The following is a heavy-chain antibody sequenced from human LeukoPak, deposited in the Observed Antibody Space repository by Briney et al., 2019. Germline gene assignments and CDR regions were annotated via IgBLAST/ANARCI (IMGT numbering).Heavy chain of an antibody. CDR3: ASYFNLEAPPQLGWFDP. Sequence: GSVKVSCKASGYTFTGYYMQWGGQAPGQGLGWMGWINPNSGGTNYAQKFQGRVTMTRDTSISTAYMELSRLRSDDTAVYYCASYFNLEAPPQLGWFDPWGQGTLVTVSS. CDR2: INPNSGGT. V-gene: IGHV1-2*02. D-gene: IGHD3-10*01. J-gene: IGHJ5*02. CDR1: GYTFTGYY.